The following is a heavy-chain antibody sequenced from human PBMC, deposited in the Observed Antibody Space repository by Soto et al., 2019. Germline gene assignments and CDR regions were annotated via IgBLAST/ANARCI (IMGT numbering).Heavy chain of an antibody. CDR2: VNPGDSDT. J-gene: IGHJ5*02. D-gene: IGHD1-1*01. CDR1: GYSFINYW. V-gene: IGHV5-51*01. Sequence: PGESLKISCKGSGYSFINYWVAWVRQMPGKGLEWMGIVNPGDSDTRYSPSFQGQVTVSADKSISTAYLYWSSLKASDTAVYYCARDRTGGTEDVRFDPWGQGTLVTVSS. CDR3: ARDRTGGTEDVRFDP.